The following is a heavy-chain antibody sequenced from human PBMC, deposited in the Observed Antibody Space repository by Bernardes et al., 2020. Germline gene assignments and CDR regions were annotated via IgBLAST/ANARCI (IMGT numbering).Heavy chain of an antibody. CDR2: ISGSGDRI. D-gene: IGHD5-18*01. J-gene: IGHJ4*02. Sequence: GGSLRLSCVASEFTFSSYGMSWVRLAPGKGLEEVAGISGSGDRINYADSVRGRFTISRDNSKNILSLQMKSLRAEDTAIYFCTGYSSAHDYWGQGTRVTVSS. CDR1: EFTFSSYG. V-gene: IGHV3-23*01. CDR3: TGYSSAHDY.